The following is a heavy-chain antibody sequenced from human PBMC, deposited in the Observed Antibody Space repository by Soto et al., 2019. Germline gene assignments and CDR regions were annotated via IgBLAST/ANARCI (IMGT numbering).Heavy chain of an antibody. D-gene: IGHD3-10*01. CDR1: GGSISSSSYY. Sequence: PSETLSLTCTVSGGSISSSSYYWGWIRHPPGKGLEWIGSINNSGSTYNNPSLKSRVTISVDTSKNQFTLKLSAVTAADTAVYYCARPSPYGSGSYSWFDPWGQGTLVTVSS. J-gene: IGHJ5*02. V-gene: IGHV4-39*01. CDR3: ARPSPYGSGSYSWFDP. CDR2: INNSGST.